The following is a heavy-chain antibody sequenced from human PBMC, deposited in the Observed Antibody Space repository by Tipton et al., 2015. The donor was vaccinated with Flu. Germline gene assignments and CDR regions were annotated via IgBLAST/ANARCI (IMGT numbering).Heavy chain of an antibody. CDR3: AKDTLDHDYSNYVDWYFDL. J-gene: IGHJ2*01. V-gene: IGHV3-43*02. Sequence: SLRLSCAASGFTFDDYAMHWARQAPGKGLEWVSLISGDGGSTYYADSVKGRFTISRDNSKNSLYLQMNSLRTEDTALYYCAKDTLDHDYSNYVDWYFDLWGRGTLVTVSS. D-gene: IGHD4-11*01. CDR2: ISGDGGST. CDR1: GFTFDDYA.